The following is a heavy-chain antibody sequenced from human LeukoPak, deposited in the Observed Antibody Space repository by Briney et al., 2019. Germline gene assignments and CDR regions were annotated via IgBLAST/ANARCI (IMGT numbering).Heavy chain of an antibody. CDR2: IYYSRST. D-gene: IGHD6-6*01. CDR3: ARDKYSSSGDYYYYYMDV. J-gene: IGHJ6*03. Sequence: SETLSLTCTVSGGSISSSSYYWGWIRQPPGKGLEWIGSIYYSRSTYYNPSLKSRVTISVDTSKNQFSLKLSSVTAADTAVYYCARDKYSSSGDYYYYYMDVWGKGTTVTVSS. V-gene: IGHV4-39*07. CDR1: GGSISSSSYY.